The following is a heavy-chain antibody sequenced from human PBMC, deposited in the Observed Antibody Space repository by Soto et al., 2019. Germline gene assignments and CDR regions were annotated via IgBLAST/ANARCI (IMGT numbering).Heavy chain of an antibody. CDR2: INHSGST. V-gene: IGHV4-34*01. J-gene: IGHJ4*02. D-gene: IGHD3-10*01. Sequence: QVQLQQWGAGLLKPSETLSLTCAVYGGSFSGYYWSWIRQPPGKGLEWIGEINHSGSTNYNPSLKSRVTISVDTSKNQSSLKLSSVTAADTAVYYCARTLTRLRGVIIEDPFPEYYFDYWGQGTLVTVSS. CDR3: ARTLTRLRGVIIEDPFPEYYFDY. CDR1: GGSFSGYY.